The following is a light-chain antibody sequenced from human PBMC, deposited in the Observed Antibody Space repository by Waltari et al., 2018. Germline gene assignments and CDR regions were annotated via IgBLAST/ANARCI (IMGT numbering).Light chain of an antibody. CDR3: QQYGSSILYT. CDR2: CAS. CDR1: QRLTKRY. J-gene: IGKJ2*01. V-gene: IGKV3-20*01. Sequence: EVVLTQSPETLSLSPGERATLSCWPSQRLTKRYLAWYQQKPGQAPRLLIYCASSRAAGIPERFSGSGSGTDFTLTISRLEPEDSAVYYCQQYGSSILYTFGQGTKLEIK.